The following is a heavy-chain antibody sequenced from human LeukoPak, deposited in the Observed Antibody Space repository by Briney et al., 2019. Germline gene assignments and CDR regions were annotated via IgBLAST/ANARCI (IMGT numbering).Heavy chain of an antibody. V-gene: IGHV1-69*05. CDR2: IIPIFGTA. Sequence: ASVKVSCKASGGTFSIYAISWVRRAPGQGLEWMGGIIPIFGTANYAQKFQGRVTITTDESTSTAYMELSSLRSEDTAVYYCAREGVGATDYWGQGTLVTVSS. D-gene: IGHD1-26*01. CDR3: AREGVGATDY. J-gene: IGHJ4*02. CDR1: GGTFSIYA.